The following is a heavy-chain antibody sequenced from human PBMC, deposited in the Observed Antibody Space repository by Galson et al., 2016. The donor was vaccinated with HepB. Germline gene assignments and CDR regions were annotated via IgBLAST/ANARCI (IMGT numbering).Heavy chain of an antibody. CDR2: IGSNSNNYAK. CDR3: TRVGYCRWFGAPVKDYGMDG. Sequence: SLRLSCAASGFTFSDSDMHWVRQASGKGLEWVGRIGSNSNNYAKAYAASVKGRFTISRDDSKEMAFLQMNSLKTEDTAVYYCTRVGYCRWFGAPVKDYGMDGWGQGTTVTVSS. CDR1: GFTFSDSD. J-gene: IGHJ6*02. D-gene: IGHD3-10*01. V-gene: IGHV3-73*01.